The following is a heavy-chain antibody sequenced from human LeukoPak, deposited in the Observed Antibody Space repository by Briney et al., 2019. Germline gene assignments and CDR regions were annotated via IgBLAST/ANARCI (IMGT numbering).Heavy chain of an antibody. CDR2: ISYDGSNK. Sequence: GRSLRLSCAASGFTFSSYAMHWVRQAPGKGLEWVAVISYDGSNKYYADSVKGRFTISRDNSKNTLYLQMNSLRAEDTAVYYCARAMGYSSGWIPFDYWGQGTLVTVSS. V-gene: IGHV3-30*04. D-gene: IGHD6-19*01. CDR3: ARAMGYSSGWIPFDY. CDR1: GFTFSSYA. J-gene: IGHJ4*02.